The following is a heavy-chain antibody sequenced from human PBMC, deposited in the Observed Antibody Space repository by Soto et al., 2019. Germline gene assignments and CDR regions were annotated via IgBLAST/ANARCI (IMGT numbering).Heavy chain of an antibody. V-gene: IGHV3-9*01. Sequence: EVQLVESGGGLVQPGRSLRLSCAASGFTFDDYAMHWVRQAPGKGLEWVSGISWNSGSIGYADSVKGRFTISRHNDKNSLHLQMNSLRAEDTAFYYCAKGFSRYFDYWGQGALVAVSS. CDR1: GFTFDDYA. D-gene: IGHD2-2*01. CDR2: ISWNSGSI. J-gene: IGHJ4*02. CDR3: AKGFSRYFDY.